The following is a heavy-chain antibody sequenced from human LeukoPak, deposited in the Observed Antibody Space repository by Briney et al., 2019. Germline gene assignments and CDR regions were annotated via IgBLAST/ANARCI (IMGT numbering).Heavy chain of an antibody. V-gene: IGHV3-7*03. D-gene: IGHD2-15*01. CDR3: ARGRLLLDY. CDR1: GFTFSSSW. Sequence: PGGSLRLSCAASGFTFSSSWMSWVRQAPGKGLEWVANIEQDGSEEYYVDSVKGRVTISRDNAKNSLYLQMNSLRAEDTAVYYCARGRLLLDYWGQGTLVTVSS. J-gene: IGHJ4*02. CDR2: IEQDGSEE.